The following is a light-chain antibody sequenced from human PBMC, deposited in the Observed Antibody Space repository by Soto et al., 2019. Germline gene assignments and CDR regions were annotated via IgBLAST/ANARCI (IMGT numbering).Light chain of an antibody. Sequence: EIVLTQSPGTLSLSPGEGATLSCRASQSVSSNYLAWYQQEPGQAPRLLIFGTSNRASDIPDRFSGSGSGTDCTLTINRMEPDDFAVYYCQQYGSSPPYTFGQGTKLEIK. J-gene: IGKJ2*01. CDR3: QQYGSSPPYT. CDR2: GTS. V-gene: IGKV3-20*01. CDR1: QSVSSNY.